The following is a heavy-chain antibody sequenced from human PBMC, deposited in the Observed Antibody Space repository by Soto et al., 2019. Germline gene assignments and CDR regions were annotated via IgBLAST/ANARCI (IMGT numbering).Heavy chain of an antibody. J-gene: IGHJ4*02. CDR1: GYNFTSNW. Sequence: EVQLVPSGDEVKKPGESLKISCKASGYNFTSNWIGWVRQMPGKGLESIGIIYPDDSDTKYSPSFQGRVSISADKSIXXAXXXXXXXXXXXXXXXXXXXXXXXXXXXXXXWGQGTLITVSA. CDR3: XXXXXXXXXXXXX. V-gene: IGHV5-51*01. CDR2: IYPDDSDT.